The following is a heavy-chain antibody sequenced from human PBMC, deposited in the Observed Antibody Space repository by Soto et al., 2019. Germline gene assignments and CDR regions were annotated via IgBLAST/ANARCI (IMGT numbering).Heavy chain of an antibody. D-gene: IGHD6-13*01. V-gene: IGHV1-69*01. CDR1: GGTFSSYA. J-gene: IGHJ5*02. CDR2: IIPIFGTA. CDR3: AGTQQQLITNWFDP. Sequence: QVQLVQSGAEVKKPGSSVKVSCKASGGTFSSYAISWVRQAPGQGLEWMGGIIPIFGTANYAQKFQGRVTITADESTSTAYMELSSLRPEDTAVYACAGTQQQLITNWFDPWGQGTLVTVSS.